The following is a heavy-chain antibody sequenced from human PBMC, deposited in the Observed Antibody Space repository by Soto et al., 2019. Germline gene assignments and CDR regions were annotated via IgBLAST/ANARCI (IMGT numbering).Heavy chain of an antibody. D-gene: IGHD6-13*01. CDR3: ARTDDIAAAGTLDY. J-gene: IGHJ4*02. Sequence: QVQLQESGPGLVKPSQTLSLTCTVSGGSISSGGYYWSWIRQHPGKGLEWIGYIYYSGSTYYNPSLKSRVTISADTSKNQFSLKLSSVTAADTAVYYCARTDDIAAAGTLDYWGQGTLVTVSS. CDR2: IYYSGST. V-gene: IGHV4-31*03. CDR1: GGSISSGGYY.